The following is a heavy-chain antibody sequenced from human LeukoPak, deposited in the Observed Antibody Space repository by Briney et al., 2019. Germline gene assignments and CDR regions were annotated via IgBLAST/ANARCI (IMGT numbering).Heavy chain of an antibody. V-gene: IGHV1-69*01. Sequence: SVKVSCKASGGTFSSYAISWVRQAPGQGLEWMGGVIPIFGTANYAQKFQGRVTITADESTSTAYMELSSLRSEDTAVYYCAREPSVADLGGFQHWGQGTLVTVSS. CDR3: AREPSVADLGGFQH. J-gene: IGHJ1*01. CDR1: GGTFSSYA. CDR2: VIPIFGTA. D-gene: IGHD6-19*01.